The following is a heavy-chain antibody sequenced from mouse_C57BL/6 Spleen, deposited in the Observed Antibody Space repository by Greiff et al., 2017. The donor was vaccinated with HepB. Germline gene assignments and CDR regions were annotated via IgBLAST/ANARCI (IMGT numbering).Heavy chain of an antibody. CDR3: ARPDYCGSSYEYYFDY. V-gene: IGHV1-69*01. Sequence: QVQLQQPGAELVMPGASVKLSCKASGYTFTSYWMHWVKQRPGQGLEWIGEIDPSDSYTNYNQKFKGKSTLTVDKSSSTAYMQLSSLTSEDSAVYYCARPDYCGSSYEYYFDYWGQGTTLTVSS. CDR1: GYTFTSYW. CDR2: IDPSDSYT. J-gene: IGHJ2*01. D-gene: IGHD1-1*01.